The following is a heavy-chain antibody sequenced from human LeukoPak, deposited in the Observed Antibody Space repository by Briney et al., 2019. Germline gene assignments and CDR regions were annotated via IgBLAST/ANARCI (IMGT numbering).Heavy chain of an antibody. CDR2: ISGSGANT. CDR1: GFTFSSYA. CDR3: AKQRDSSGWYLYDY. J-gene: IGHJ4*02. Sequence: PGGSLRLSCADAGFTFSSYAMSWVRQAPGKGLEWVSAISGSGANTHYADSVKGRFTISRDNSKNTLYLQMNSLRAEDTAVYYCAKQRDSSGWYLYDYWGQGTLVTVSS. D-gene: IGHD6-19*01. V-gene: IGHV3-23*01.